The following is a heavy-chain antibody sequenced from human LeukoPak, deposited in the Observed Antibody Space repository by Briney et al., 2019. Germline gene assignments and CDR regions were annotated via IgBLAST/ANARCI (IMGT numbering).Heavy chain of an antibody. CDR1: GGSFSGYY. V-gene: IGHV4-34*01. D-gene: IGHD3-16*01. CDR3: ARGRGRYSLYYYYMDV. Sequence: SETLSLTCAVYGGSFSGYYWSWIRQPPGKVLEWIGEINHSGSTNYNPSLKSRVTISVDTSKNQFSLKLSSVTAADTAVYYCARGRGRYSLYYYYMDVWGKGTTVTVSS. J-gene: IGHJ6*03. CDR2: INHSGST.